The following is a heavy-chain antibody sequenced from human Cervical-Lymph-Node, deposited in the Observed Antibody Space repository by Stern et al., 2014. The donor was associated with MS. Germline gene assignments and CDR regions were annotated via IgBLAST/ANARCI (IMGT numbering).Heavy chain of an antibody. V-gene: IGHV3-23*04. CDR2: ISGSDGST. CDR3: AEVYGSGPFDY. J-gene: IGHJ4*02. Sequence: EVQLVESGGTLVQPGGSLRLSCAASGFTFSSYAMSWVRQAPGKGLEWVSVISGSDGSTFYADSVKGRFTISRDNSKNTLFLQMNSLRAEDTAVYYCAEVYGSGPFDYWGQGTLVTVSS. CDR1: GFTFSSYA. D-gene: IGHD6-19*01.